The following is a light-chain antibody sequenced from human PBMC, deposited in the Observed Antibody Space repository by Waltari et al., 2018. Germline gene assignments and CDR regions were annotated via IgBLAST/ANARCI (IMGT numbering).Light chain of an antibody. Sequence: QTVVTQEPSLSVSPGGTVTLTCALSSGSLSSTSYASWYQQRPGQTRRPFVYKENIRAPGVPDRFSGSVLGNKAVLIITGAQAEDESTYYCLLYMGSGIWVFGGGTKLTVL. V-gene: IGLV8-61*01. CDR2: KEN. J-gene: IGLJ3*02. CDR1: SGSLSSTSY. CDR3: LLYMGSGIWV.